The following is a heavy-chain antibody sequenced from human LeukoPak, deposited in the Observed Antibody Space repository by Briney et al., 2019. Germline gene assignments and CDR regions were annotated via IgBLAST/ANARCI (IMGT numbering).Heavy chain of an antibody. CDR2: ISSSSSYI. D-gene: IGHD6-13*01. Sequence: KSGGSLRLSCAASGFTFSSYSMNWVRQAPGKGLEWVSSISSSSSYIYYADSVKGRFTISRDNAKNSLYLQMNSLRAEDTAVYYCARDFVAAAGPYYMDVWGKGTTVTVSS. CDR3: ARDFVAAAGPYYMDV. CDR1: GFTFSSYS. J-gene: IGHJ6*03. V-gene: IGHV3-21*01.